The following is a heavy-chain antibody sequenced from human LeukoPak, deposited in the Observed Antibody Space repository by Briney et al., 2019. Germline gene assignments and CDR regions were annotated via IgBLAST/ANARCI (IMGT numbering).Heavy chain of an antibody. D-gene: IGHD2-8*01. CDR1: GFTVSSNY. V-gene: IGHV3-53*01. CDR2: IYSGGST. Sequence: GGSLRLSCAASGFTVSSNYMSWVRQAPGKGLEWVSVIYSGGSTYYADSVKGRFTISRDNSKNTLYLQMNSPRAEDTAVYYCARNPPYCTNGVCHAEDWGQGTLVTVSS. CDR3: ARNPPYCTNGVCHAED. J-gene: IGHJ4*02.